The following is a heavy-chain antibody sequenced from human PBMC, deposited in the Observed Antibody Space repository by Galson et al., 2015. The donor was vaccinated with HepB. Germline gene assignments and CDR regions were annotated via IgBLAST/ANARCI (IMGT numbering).Heavy chain of an antibody. Sequence: SLRLSCAASGFTFSSYGMHWVRQAPGKGLEWVAVIWYDGSNKYYADSVKGRFTISRDNSKNTLYLQMNSLRAEDTAVYYCAREIYGSGSYYSDYYYFDYWGQGTLVTVSS. V-gene: IGHV3-33*08. CDR2: IWYDGSNK. CDR3: AREIYGSGSYYSDYYYFDY. CDR1: GFTFSSYG. D-gene: IGHD3-10*01. J-gene: IGHJ4*02.